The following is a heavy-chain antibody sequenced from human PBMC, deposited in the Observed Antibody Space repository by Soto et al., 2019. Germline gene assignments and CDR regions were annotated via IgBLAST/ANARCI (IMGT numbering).Heavy chain of an antibody. CDR2: ISYDGSNK. CDR1: GFTFSSYG. J-gene: IGHJ6*02. Sequence: AGGSLRLSCAASGFTFSSYGMHWVRQAPGKGLEWVAVISYDGSNKYYADSVKGRFTISRDNSKNTLYLQMNSLRAEDTAVYYCAKESYDSSGYYYRYYYYGMDVWGQGTTVTVSS. V-gene: IGHV3-30*18. CDR3: AKESYDSSGYYYRYYYYGMDV. D-gene: IGHD3-22*01.